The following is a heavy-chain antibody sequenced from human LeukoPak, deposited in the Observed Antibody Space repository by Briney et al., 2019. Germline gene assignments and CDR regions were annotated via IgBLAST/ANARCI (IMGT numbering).Heavy chain of an antibody. CDR3: ARALRGEYYDFWSGINYYYYMDV. CDR1: GGSISSYY. CDR2: IYYSGST. D-gene: IGHD3-3*01. Sequence: SETLSLPCTVSGGSISSYYWSWIRQPPGKGLELIGYIYYSGSTNYNPSLKSRVTISVDTSKNQFSLKLSSVTAADTAVYYCARALRGEYYDFWSGINYYYYMDVWGKGTTVTVSS. J-gene: IGHJ6*03. V-gene: IGHV4-59*01.